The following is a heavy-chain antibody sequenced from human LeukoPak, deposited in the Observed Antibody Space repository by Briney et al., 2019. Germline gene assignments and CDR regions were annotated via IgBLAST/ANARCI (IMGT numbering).Heavy chain of an antibody. CDR2: FCHSGST. J-gene: IGHJ5*02. CDR1: GGSFSGYY. Sequence: PSETLSLTCAVYGGSFSGYYWSWIRQPPGNGLEWIGRFCHSGSTYYNPSLKSRVTISVDTSKNQFSLKLSSVTAADTAVYYCARVCCYFDSGSYPNWFDPWGPGTLVIVSS. D-gene: IGHD3-10*01. CDR3: ARVCCYFDSGSYPNWFDP. V-gene: IGHV4-34*01.